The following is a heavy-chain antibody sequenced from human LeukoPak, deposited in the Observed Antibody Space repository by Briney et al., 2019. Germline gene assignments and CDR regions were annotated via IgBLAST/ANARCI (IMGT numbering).Heavy chain of an antibody. V-gene: IGHV1-46*01. CDR2: INPSGGDT. D-gene: IGHD1-7*01. CDR3: ARDVTGTTSTYYGMDV. J-gene: IGHJ6*02. CDR1: GYTFTSYY. Sequence: ASVKVSCKASGYTFTSYYMHWVRQAPGQGLEWMGMINPSGGDTSYAQKFQGRVTMTRDTSTSTVYMELSSLRSEDTAVYYCARDVTGTTSTYYGMDVWGQGTTVTVSS.